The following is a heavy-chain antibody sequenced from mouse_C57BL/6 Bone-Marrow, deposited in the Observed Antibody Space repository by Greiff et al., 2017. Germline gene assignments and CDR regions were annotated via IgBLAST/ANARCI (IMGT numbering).Heavy chain of an antibody. Sequence: VKLVESGAELVRPGTSVKVSCKASGYAFTNYLIEWVKQRPGQGLEWIGVINPGSGGTNYNEKFKGKATLTADKSSSTAYMQLSSLTSEDSAVYFCARSSYITTVVAPYYFDYWGQGTTLTVSS. CDR1: GYAFTNYL. J-gene: IGHJ2*01. CDR3: ARSSYITTVVAPYYFDY. V-gene: IGHV1-54*01. CDR2: INPGSGGT. D-gene: IGHD1-1*01.